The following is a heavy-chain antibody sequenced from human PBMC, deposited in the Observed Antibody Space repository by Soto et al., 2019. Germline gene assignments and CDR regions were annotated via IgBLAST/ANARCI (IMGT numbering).Heavy chain of an antibody. V-gene: IGHV3-23*01. D-gene: IGHD2-15*01. CDR2: ISGSGGST. Sequence: PGGSLRLSCAASGFTFSSYAMSWVRQAPGKGLEWVSAISGSGGSTYYADSVKGRFTISRDNSKNTLYLQMNSLRAEDTAVYYFAKGNIVVVVAATRLGFDPWGQGTLVTVSS. J-gene: IGHJ5*02. CDR3: AKGNIVVVVAATRLGFDP. CDR1: GFTFSSYA.